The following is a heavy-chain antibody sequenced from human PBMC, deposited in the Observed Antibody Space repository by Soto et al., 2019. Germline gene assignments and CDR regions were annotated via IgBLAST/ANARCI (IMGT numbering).Heavy chain of an antibody. J-gene: IGHJ4*02. CDR1: GYTFTSYG. CDR3: ARDSRAIFGVEEFDY. CDR2: ISAYNGNT. V-gene: IGHV1-18*01. Sequence: ASVKVSCKASGYTFTSYGISWVRQAPGQGLEWTGWISAYNGNTNYAQKLQGRVTMTTDTSTSTAYMELRSLRSDDTAVYYCARDSRAIFGVEEFDYWGQGTLVTVSS. D-gene: IGHD3-3*01.